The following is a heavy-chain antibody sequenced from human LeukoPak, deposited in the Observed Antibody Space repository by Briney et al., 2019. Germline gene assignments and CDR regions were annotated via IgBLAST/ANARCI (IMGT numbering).Heavy chain of an antibody. CDR3: APLGRDASEQNYYK. D-gene: IGHD3-10*01. CDR1: GLTFSSYG. CDR2: VGASGGTT. Sequence: PGGSLRLSCSVSGLTFSSYGFHWIRQAPGKGLEFVSAVGASGGTTYYTDSVKGRFAIYRDNSKNTLFLQMSSLRPEDTAIYYCAPLGRDASEQNYYKWGQGTLVTVSS. J-gene: IGHJ4*02. V-gene: IGHV3-64D*09.